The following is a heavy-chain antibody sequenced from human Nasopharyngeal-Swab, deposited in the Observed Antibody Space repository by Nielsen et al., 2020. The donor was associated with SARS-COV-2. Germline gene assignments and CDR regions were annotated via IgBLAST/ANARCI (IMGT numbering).Heavy chain of an antibody. Sequence: WVRQAPGQGLEWMGGIIPIFGTANYAQKFQGRVTVTADESTSTAYMELSSLRSEDTAVYYCAGSGREGYMDVWGKGTTVTVSS. D-gene: IGHD3-3*01. V-gene: IGHV1-69*01. CDR3: AGSGREGYMDV. CDR2: IIPIFGTA. J-gene: IGHJ6*03.